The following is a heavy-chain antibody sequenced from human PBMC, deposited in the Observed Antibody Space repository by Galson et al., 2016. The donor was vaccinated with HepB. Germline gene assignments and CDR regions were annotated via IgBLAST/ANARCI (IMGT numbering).Heavy chain of an antibody. Sequence: SLRLSCAASGFTFSTYNMNWVRQAPGKGLEWVSSISNSNSYIYYTDSVKGRFTISRDNAKNSLYLQMNSLRAEDTAVYYCARDFGYCSSTSCCKGGLFYYYGMDVWGQGTTVTVSS. J-gene: IGHJ6*02. CDR2: ISNSNSYI. V-gene: IGHV3-21*01. CDR1: GFTFSTYN. D-gene: IGHD2-2*03. CDR3: ARDFGYCSSTSCCKGGLFYYYGMDV.